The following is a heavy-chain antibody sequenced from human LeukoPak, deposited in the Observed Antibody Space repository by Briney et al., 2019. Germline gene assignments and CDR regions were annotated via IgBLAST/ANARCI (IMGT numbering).Heavy chain of an antibody. CDR1: GYTFTGYY. J-gene: IGHJ6*03. V-gene: IGHV1-2*02. D-gene: IGHD3-10*01. CDR3: ARDKLDYYYYMDV. CDR2: INPNSGGT. Sequence: ASVKVSCKASGYTFTGYYMHWVRQAPGQGLEWMGWINPNSGGTNYAQKFQGRVTMTRDTSISTAYMELRRLRSDDTAVYYCARDKLDYYYYMDVWGKGTTVTVSS.